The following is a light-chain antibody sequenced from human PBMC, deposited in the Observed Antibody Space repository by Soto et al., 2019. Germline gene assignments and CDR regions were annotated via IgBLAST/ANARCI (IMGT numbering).Light chain of an antibody. Sequence: EIVLTQSPATLSLSPGERAPLSCRASQSVSSSYLAWYQQNPGQAPRLLIYGASNRATGVPDRFSGGGSATDFTLTISRLEPEDVAVYYCQQYDDSPLTFGGGTKVDIK. V-gene: IGKV3-20*01. J-gene: IGKJ4*01. CDR2: GAS. CDR1: QSVSSSY. CDR3: QQYDDSPLT.